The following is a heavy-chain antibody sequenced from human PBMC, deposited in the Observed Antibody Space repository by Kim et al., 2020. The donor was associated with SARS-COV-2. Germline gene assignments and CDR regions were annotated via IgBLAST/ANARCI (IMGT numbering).Heavy chain of an antibody. CDR2: ITSSSSSI. CDR1: GFTFRTYG. D-gene: IGHD2-21*01. J-gene: IGHJ4*02. Sequence: GGSLRLSCIASGFTFRTYGIYWVRQAPGKGLEWLSYITSSSSSIYYADSVKGRFTVSRDNAKNSGYLQMNSLRAEDTAVYYCARGLRAIAVEPYWGQGTL. V-gene: IGHV3-48*04. CDR3: ARGLRAIAVEPY.